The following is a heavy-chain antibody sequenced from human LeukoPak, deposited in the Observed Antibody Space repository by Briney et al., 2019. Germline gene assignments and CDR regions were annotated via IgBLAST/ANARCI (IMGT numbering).Heavy chain of an antibody. CDR1: GFTFSSYG. J-gene: IGHJ4*02. Sequence: GGSLRLSCAASGFTFSSYGMHWVRQAPGKGLEWVAVISYDGSNKYYADSVKGRLTISRDNSKNTLYLQMNSLRAEDTAVYYCAKDPFSSGSYYFDYWGQGTLVTVSS. D-gene: IGHD1-26*01. CDR2: ISYDGSNK. V-gene: IGHV3-30*18. CDR3: AKDPFSSGSYYFDY.